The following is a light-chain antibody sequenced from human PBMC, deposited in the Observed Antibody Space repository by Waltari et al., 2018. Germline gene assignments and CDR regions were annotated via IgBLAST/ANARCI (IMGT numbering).Light chain of an antibody. J-gene: IGKJ2*01. Sequence: DIQMTQSPSSLSASVGDRVTITCRASQNIATFLNWHQQKSGEAPKLLIYGASSLQSGVPSRFSGSGSGTDFTLTISSLQPDDFATYYCQQSYSTPRYTFGQGTNLEI. CDR3: QQSYSTPRYT. V-gene: IGKV1-39*01. CDR2: GAS. CDR1: QNIATF.